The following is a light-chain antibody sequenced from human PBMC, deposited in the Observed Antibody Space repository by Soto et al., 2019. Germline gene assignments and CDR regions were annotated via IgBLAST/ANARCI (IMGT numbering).Light chain of an antibody. CDR1: QSISDY. CDR2: DAS. Sequence: EIVLTQSPATLSLSPGERATLSCRAGQSISDYLAWYQQRPGQAPRLLIFDASNGATGVPDRFSGGGSGTDFSLIISSLEPEDISVYYFQQRVNWPPTFGEGTKLEI. CDR3: QQRVNWPPT. J-gene: IGKJ4*01. V-gene: IGKV3-11*01.